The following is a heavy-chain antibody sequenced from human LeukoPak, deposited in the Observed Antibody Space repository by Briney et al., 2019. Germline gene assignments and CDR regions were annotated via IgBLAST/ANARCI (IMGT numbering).Heavy chain of an antibody. J-gene: IGHJ2*01. CDR3: AKDKDDSRDHYNSDWYFDL. CDR2: ISYEGSDK. D-gene: IGHD3-22*01. Sequence: PAGGSLRLSCAASGFSFSKYGIHWVRQAPGKGLEWVAVISYEGSDKNYADSVKGRFTISRDNSKNTLYLQMNSLRTEDTAVYYCAKDKDDSRDHYNSDWYFDLWGRGALVTVSS. V-gene: IGHV3-30*18. CDR1: GFSFSKYG.